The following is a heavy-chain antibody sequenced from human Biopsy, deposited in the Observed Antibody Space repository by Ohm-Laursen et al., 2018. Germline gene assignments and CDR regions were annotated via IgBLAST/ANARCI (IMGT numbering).Heavy chain of an antibody. Sequence: SSLRLSCAASGFTFTSYGMHWVRQAPGKGLERVAVISYDGSGEYYADSLQGRFTISRDNPKNTVDLQMNSLRAEDTAVYFCARDEKRWDYSNYFSWHFDLWGRGTLVTVTS. CDR3: ARDEKRWDYSNYFSWHFDL. CDR2: ISYDGSGE. CDR1: GFTFTSYG. V-gene: IGHV3-30*03. D-gene: IGHD4-11*01. J-gene: IGHJ2*01.